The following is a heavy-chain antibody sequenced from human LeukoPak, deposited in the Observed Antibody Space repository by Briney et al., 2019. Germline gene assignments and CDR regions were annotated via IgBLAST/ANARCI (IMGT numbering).Heavy chain of an antibody. V-gene: IGHV4-34*01. D-gene: IGHD3-16*01. CDR3: ARPRLGGWRGPFDY. CDR1: GGSFSGYY. CDR2: INHSGST. Sequence: SETLSLTCAVYGGSFSGYYWSWIRQPPGKGLEWIGEINHSGSTNYNPSLKSRVTISVDTSKNQFSLKLSFVTAADTAVYYCARPRLGGWRGPFDYWGQGTLVTVSS. J-gene: IGHJ4*02.